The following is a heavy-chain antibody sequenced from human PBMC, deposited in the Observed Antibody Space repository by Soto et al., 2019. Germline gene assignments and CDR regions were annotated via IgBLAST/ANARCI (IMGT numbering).Heavy chain of an antibody. V-gene: IGHV3-23*01. CDR1: GFTFSTYA. D-gene: IGHD3-3*02. Sequence: PGGSLRLSCAASGFTFSTYAMSWVRLAPGKGMEWVACISGNGGSTYYADSVKGRFTISRDNFEDTLYLQMNSLRAEDAAVYYCAKEFVASYADYFDYWGQGTLVTVSS. J-gene: IGHJ4*02. CDR3: AKEFVASYADYFDY. CDR2: ISGNGGST.